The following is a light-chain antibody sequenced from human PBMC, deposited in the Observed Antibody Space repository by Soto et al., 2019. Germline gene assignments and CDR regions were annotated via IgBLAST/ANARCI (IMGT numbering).Light chain of an antibody. J-gene: IGLJ2*01. CDR3: ASCGGSDNLL. V-gene: IGLV2-8*01. Sequence: QSALTQPPSASGSPGQSVIISCTGTSSDVGSCNYVSWYQQHPGKAPKLLLYEVTKRPSGVPDRFSGSRSGNTASLTVSGLQAEDEGDYYCASCGGSDNLLSGGGTKLTVL. CDR2: EVT. CDR1: SSDVGSCNY.